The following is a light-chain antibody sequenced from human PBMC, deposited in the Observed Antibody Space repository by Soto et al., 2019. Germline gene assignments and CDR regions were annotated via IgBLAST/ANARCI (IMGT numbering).Light chain of an antibody. J-gene: IGKJ1*01. CDR1: QSVRNNN. CDR3: QQYNSYSGWWT. V-gene: IGKV3-20*01. Sequence: EIVLTQSPGTLSLSPGERATLSCRASQSVRNNNLNWYQQKAGQAPRLLIYGASTRATGIPDRFSGSGSGTDFTLTISSLQPDDFATYYCQQYNSYSGWWTFGQGTKVDIK. CDR2: GAS.